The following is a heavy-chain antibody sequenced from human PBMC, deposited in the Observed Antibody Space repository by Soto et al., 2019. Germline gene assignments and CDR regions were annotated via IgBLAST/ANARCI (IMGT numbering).Heavy chain of an antibody. D-gene: IGHD3-10*01. V-gene: IGHV3-9*01. CDR1: GFTFDDYA. Sequence: GGSLRLSCAASGFTFDDYAMHWVRQAPGKGLEWVSGISWNSGSIGYADSVKGRFTISRDNAKNSLYLQMNSLRAEDTAVYYCVKQRGSGKTYYYNMDVWGLGTTVTVSS. CDR3: VKQRGSGKTYYYNMDV. J-gene: IGHJ6*02. CDR2: ISWNSGSI.